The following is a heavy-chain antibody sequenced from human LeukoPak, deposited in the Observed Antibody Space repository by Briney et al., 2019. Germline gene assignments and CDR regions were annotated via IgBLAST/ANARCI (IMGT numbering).Heavy chain of an antibody. Sequence: PGESLKIPCQASGYTFTSYWIGWVRQMPGKGLECMGIIYPDDSDTTYSPSFQGQVTISADKSFSTAYLQWSSLKASDTAIYYCARLGGDTYYFGSASYPNWYFDLWGRGTLVTVSS. CDR1: GYTFTSYW. J-gene: IGHJ2*01. CDR2: IYPDDSDT. CDR3: ARLGGDTYYFGSASYPNWYFDL. V-gene: IGHV5-51*01. D-gene: IGHD3-10*01.